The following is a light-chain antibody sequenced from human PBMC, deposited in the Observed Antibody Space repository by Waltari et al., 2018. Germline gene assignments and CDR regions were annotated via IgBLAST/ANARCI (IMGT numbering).Light chain of an antibody. V-gene: IGLV1-44*01. Sequence: QSVLTQPLSMSGTPGQGVTISCSGSSSNIGRGTVNWYQQLPGKAPNLLIYSNDQRPSGVPDRFSGSKSGTSASLAISGLQSDDEADYYCAAWDNSLDAWVFGGGTKLTVL. CDR2: SND. CDR3: AAWDNSLDAWV. J-gene: IGLJ3*02. CDR1: SSNIGRGT.